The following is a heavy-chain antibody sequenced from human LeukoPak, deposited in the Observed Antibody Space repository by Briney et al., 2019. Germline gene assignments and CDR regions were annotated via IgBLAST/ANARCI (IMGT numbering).Heavy chain of an antibody. D-gene: IGHD6-19*01. V-gene: IGHV3-30*18. CDR2: ISYDGSNK. CDR3: AKGTSSGPLYYGMDV. J-gene: IGHJ6*02. CDR1: GFTFSSYG. Sequence: GRSLRLSCAASGFTFSSYGMHWVRQAPGKGLEWVAVISYDGSNKYYADSVKGRFTISRDNSKNTLYLQMNSLRAEDTAVYYCAKGTSSGPLYYGMDVWGQGTTVTVSS.